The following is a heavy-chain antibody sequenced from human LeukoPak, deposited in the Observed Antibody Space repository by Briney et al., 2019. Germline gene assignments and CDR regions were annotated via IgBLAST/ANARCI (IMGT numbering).Heavy chain of an antibody. CDR1: GYTFTSYG. D-gene: IGHD3-9*01. CDR3: ASYFEILTGYYGGDAFDV. CDR2: INPNNGGT. V-gene: IGHV1-2*02. Sequence: ASVKVSCKASGYTFTSYGISWVRHAPGQGLELMGWINPNNGGTKYALKFQARVTMTRDTSISSAYMELSRLRSDDTAVYYCASYFEILTGYYGGDAFDVWGQGTMVTVSS. J-gene: IGHJ3*01.